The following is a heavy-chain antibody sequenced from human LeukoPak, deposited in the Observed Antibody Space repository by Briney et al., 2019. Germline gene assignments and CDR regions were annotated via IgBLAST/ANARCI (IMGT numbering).Heavy chain of an antibody. CDR2: ISYDGSNK. CDR1: GFTFSSYA. V-gene: IGHV3-30*04. CDR3: ALQGIAVAGLFDY. D-gene: IGHD6-19*01. J-gene: IGHJ4*02. Sequence: GGSLRLSCAASGFTFSSYAMHWVRQAPGKGLEWVAVISYDGSNKYYADSVKGRFTISRDNSKNTLYLQMNSLRAEDTAVYYCALQGIAVAGLFDYWGQGTLVTVSS.